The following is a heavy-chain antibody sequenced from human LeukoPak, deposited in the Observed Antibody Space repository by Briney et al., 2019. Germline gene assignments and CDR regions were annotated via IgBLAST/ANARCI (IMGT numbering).Heavy chain of an antibody. CDR3: ASSGPGG. D-gene: IGHD3-22*01. J-gene: IGHJ4*02. CDR2: ISGDGGST. Sequence: GGSLRLSCAASGFTFDDYAMHWVRQAPGKGLEWVSLISGDGGSTYYADSVKGRFTISRDNSKNSLYLQMNSLGTEDTALYYCASSGPGGWGQGTLVTVSS. CDR1: GFTFDDYA. V-gene: IGHV3-43*02.